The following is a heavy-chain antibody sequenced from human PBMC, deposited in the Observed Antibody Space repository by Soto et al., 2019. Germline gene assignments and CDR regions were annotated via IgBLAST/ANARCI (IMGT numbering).Heavy chain of an antibody. Sequence: QVQLVQSGAEVKKPGASVKVSCKASGYTFTSYGISWVRQAPGQGLEWMGWISAYNGNTKYAQKLQGRVTMTTDTSTSTADMEVRSLRSDDSAVYYCARDLAVGLVDYWGQGTLVTVSS. CDR2: ISAYNGNT. J-gene: IGHJ4*02. CDR1: GYTFTSYG. V-gene: IGHV1-18*01. CDR3: ARDLAVGLVDY. D-gene: IGHD6-19*01.